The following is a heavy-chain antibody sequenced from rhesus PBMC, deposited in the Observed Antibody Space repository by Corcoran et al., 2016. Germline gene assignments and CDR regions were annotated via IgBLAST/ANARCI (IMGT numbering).Heavy chain of an antibody. CDR2: NYGSGRST. D-gene: IGHD4-23*01. Sequence: QRQLQESGPGLVKPSETLCVAGAVSGGSISSRYWSGIRQAPGTGLEWMGCNYGSGRSTNYTPALTSRVSRFVDTSKNPLSLKLSSVTAADTAVYYCASVTVTDAFDFWGQGLRVTVSS. V-gene: IGHV4-169*02. CDR3: ASVTVTDAFDF. CDR1: GGSISSRY. J-gene: IGHJ3*01.